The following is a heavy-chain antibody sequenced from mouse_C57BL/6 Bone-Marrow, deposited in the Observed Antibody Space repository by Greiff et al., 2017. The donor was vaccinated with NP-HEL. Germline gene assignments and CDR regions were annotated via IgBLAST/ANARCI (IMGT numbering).Heavy chain of an antibody. CDR1: GFTFSSYA. CDR3: ARERALRYTDY. V-gene: IGHV5-4*01. Sequence: EVKVVESGGGLVKPGGSLKLSCAASGFTFSSYAMSWVRQTPEKRLEWVATISDGGSYTYYPDNVKGRFTISRDNAKNNLYLQMSHLKSEDTAMYYCARERALRYTDYWGQGTTLTVSS. D-gene: IGHD1-1*01. J-gene: IGHJ2*01. CDR2: ISDGGSYT.